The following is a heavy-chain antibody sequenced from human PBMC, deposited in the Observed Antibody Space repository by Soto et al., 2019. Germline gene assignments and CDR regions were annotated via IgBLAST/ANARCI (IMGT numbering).Heavy chain of an antibody. D-gene: IGHD3-3*01. Sequence: GGSLRLSYAASGFTFSSYAMSWVRQAPGKGLEWVSAISGSGGSTYYADSVKGRFTISRDNSKNTLYLQMNSLRAEDTAVYYCASHIRFTYYFDYWGQGTLVTVSS. CDR3: ASHIRFTYYFDY. J-gene: IGHJ4*02. CDR1: GFTFSSYA. V-gene: IGHV3-23*01. CDR2: ISGSGGST.